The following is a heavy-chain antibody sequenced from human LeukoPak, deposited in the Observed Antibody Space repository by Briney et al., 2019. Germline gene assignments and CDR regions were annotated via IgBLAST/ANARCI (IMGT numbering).Heavy chain of an antibody. D-gene: IGHD4-23*01. CDR2: TYYRSKWYN. V-gene: IGHV6-1*01. CDR1: GDSVSSNSAA. CDR3: AGRFDYGGNPGGIDY. Sequence: SQTLSLTCAISGDSVSSNSAAWNWIRQSPSRGLEWLGRTYYRSKWYNDYAVSVKSRITINPDTSKNQFSLKLSSVTAADTAVYYCAGRFDYGGNPGGIDYWGQGTLVTVSS. J-gene: IGHJ4*02.